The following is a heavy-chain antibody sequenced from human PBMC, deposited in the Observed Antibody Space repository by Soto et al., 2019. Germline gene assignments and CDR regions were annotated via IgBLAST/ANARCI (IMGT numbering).Heavy chain of an antibody. Sequence: QVQLVQSGAEVKKPGASVKVSCKASGYTFTIYGISWVRQAPGQGLEWMGWISGYNGNTDYAQNLQDRVTPTTDASTSSLYMELRSLRSDDTAVYYCARVDYYDSSGYYGYWGQGTLITVSS. CDR2: ISGYNGNT. CDR3: ARVDYYDSSGYYGY. D-gene: IGHD3-22*01. V-gene: IGHV1-18*04. CDR1: GYTFTIYG. J-gene: IGHJ4*02.